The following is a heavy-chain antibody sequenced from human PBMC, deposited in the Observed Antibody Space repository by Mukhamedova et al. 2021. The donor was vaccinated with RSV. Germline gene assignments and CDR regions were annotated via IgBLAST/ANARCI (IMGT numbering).Heavy chain of an antibody. CDR3: AIRGTVTXAFFF. CDR2: ISWNSGDI. Sequence: GISWNSGDIIYAGSVKGRFTISRDNAKNSLYLQMNSLRPEDTALYYCAIRGTVTXAFFFWVQVTIVTVSS. V-gene: IGHV3-9*01. J-gene: IGHJ3*01. D-gene: IGHD4-17*01.